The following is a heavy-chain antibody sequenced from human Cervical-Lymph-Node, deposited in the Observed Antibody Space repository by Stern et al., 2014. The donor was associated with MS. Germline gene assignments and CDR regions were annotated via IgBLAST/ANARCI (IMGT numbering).Heavy chain of an antibody. CDR2: MNPYSGNA. J-gene: IGHJ4*02. Sequence: QLVQSGAEVKKPGASVKVSCKASGYTFTSYDINWVRQGPGQGLEWMGWMNPYSGNAVYAQKFQGRVTMTRDTSTSTAYLELTSLRSEDTAVFYCARGRELLSLDYWGQGTLVTVSS. V-gene: IGHV1-8*01. CDR3: ARGRELLSLDY. CDR1: GYTFTSYD. D-gene: IGHD1-26*01.